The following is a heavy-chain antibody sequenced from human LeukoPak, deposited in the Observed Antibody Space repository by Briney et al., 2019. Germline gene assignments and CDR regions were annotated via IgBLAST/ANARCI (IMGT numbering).Heavy chain of an antibody. V-gene: IGHV3-49*03. Sequence: GGSLRLSCTASGFTFGDYTMSWFRQPPGKGLEWVGFIRSKASGGTTDYAASVRGRFTISRDDSKSIAYLQLNSLKTEDTAEYYCARDPGERGYWGQGTLVTVSS. CDR1: GFTFGDYT. D-gene: IGHD3-16*01. CDR2: IRSKASGGTT. CDR3: ARDPGERGY. J-gene: IGHJ4*02.